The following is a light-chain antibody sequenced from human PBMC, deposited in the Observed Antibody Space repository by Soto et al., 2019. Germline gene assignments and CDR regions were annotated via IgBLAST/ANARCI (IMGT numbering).Light chain of an antibody. CDR1: SSNIGSGYD. J-gene: IGLJ3*02. CDR2: GNN. CDR3: AAWDDSMKGPV. Sequence: QSVLTQPPSVSGAPGQRVTISCTGSSSNIGSGYDVHWYQHLPGTAPKLLIYGNNNRPSGVPDRFSGSKSGTSASLAITGLQAEDEADYYCAAWDDSMKGPVFGGGTKVTVL. V-gene: IGLV1-40*01.